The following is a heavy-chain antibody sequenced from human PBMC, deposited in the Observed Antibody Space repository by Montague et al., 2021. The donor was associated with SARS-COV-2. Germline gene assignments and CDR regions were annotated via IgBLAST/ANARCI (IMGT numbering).Heavy chain of an antibody. D-gene: IGHD3-3*01. CDR1: GFSLSTSGVG. CDR2: XYWNDDK. CDR3: AHRRIRVTIFGVVTNPYYYYGMDV. Sequence: PALVKPTQALTLTCTFSGFSLSTSGVGVGWIRQPPGKALEWLALXYWNDDKRYSPSLKSRLTITKDTSKNQVVLTMTNMDPVGTATYYCAHRRIRVTIFGVVTNPYYYYGMDVWGQGTTVTVSS. V-gene: IGHV2-5*01. J-gene: IGHJ6*02.